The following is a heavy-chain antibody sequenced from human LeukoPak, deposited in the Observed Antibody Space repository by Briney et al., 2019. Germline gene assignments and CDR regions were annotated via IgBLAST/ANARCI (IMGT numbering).Heavy chain of an antibody. Sequence: SETLSLTCTVSGGSISSGSYYWSWIRQPAGKGLEWIGRIYTSGSTNYNPSLKSRVTISVDTSKSQFSLKLSSVTAADTAVYYCARDPPPYYYYMDVWGKGTTVTISS. CDR1: GGSISSGSYY. J-gene: IGHJ6*03. V-gene: IGHV4-61*02. CDR3: ARDPPPYYYYMDV. CDR2: IYTSGST.